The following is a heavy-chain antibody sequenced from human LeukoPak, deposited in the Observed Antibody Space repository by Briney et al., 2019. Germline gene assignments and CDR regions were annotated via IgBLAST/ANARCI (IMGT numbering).Heavy chain of an antibody. CDR1: GYTFTGYY. V-gene: IGHV1-2*02. CDR3: ARVLDFWSGYGDY. CDR2: INPNSGGT. J-gene: IGHJ4*02. D-gene: IGHD3-3*01. Sequence: ASVKVSCKASGYTFTGYYMRWVRQAPGQGLEWMGWINPNSGGTNYAQKFQGRVTMTRDTSISTAYMELSRLRSDDTAVYYCARVLDFWSGYGDYWGQGTLVTVSS.